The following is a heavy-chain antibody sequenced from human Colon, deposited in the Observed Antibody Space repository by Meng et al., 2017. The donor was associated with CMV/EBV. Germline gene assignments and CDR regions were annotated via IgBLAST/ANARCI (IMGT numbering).Heavy chain of an antibody. D-gene: IGHD4-11*01. V-gene: IGHV3-20*01. CDR3: TRDRGSDSNYGYFDY. Sequence: GESLKISCAASGFTFDDYGMSWVRQAPGKGLEWVSGINWNGGSTSYADSVKGRFRISRDNAKNSLYLQMNSLRAEDTALYHCTRDRGSDSNYGYFDYWGQGTLVTVSS. CDR1: GFTFDDYG. J-gene: IGHJ4*02. CDR2: INWNGGST.